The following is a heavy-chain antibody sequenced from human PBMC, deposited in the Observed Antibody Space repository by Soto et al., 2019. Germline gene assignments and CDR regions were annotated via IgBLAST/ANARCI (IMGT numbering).Heavy chain of an antibody. CDR3: ARDRRVRPVTTVHYYGMDV. CDR2: IYSGGST. V-gene: IGHV3-66*01. CDR1: GFTVSSNY. Sequence: PGGSLRLSCAASGFTVSSNYMSWVRQAPGKGLEWVSVIYSGGSTYYADSVKGRFTISRDNSKNTLYLQMNSLRAEDTAVYYCARDRRVRPVTTVHYYGMDVWGQGTTVTVSS. J-gene: IGHJ6*02. D-gene: IGHD4-17*01.